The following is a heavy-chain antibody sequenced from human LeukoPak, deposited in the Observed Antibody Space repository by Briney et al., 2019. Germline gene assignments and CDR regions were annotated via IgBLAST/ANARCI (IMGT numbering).Heavy chain of an antibody. Sequence: PGGSLRLSCAASGFTFSNHGMHWVRQAPGKRPEWVAVIWDDGNNKRYANSVNGRFTISRDNSENTLYLQMNGLTAEDTAVYYCARDSYQDYYGRFDPWGQGTLVIVSS. D-gene: IGHD3-10*01. J-gene: IGHJ5*02. CDR3: ARDSYQDYYGRFDP. V-gene: IGHV3-33*01. CDR2: IWDDGNNK. CDR1: GFTFSNHG.